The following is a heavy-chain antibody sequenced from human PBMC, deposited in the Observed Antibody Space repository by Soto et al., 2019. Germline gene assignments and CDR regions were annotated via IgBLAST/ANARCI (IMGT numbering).Heavy chain of an antibody. D-gene: IGHD3-9*01. CDR1: GGSVNSVDCY. J-gene: IGHJ4*02. CDR3: ARIQRDNAFDLFAY. Sequence: LALTCTVSGGSVNSVDCYWSRIRQPPAEGLEWIGYIFFSGRTDYNPSLKSRVSISVDTSKNQFSLELTSVTAAATAVYYCARIQRDNAFDLFAYRGRGTLVPVSS. V-gene: IGHV4-30-4*01. CDR2: IFFSGRT.